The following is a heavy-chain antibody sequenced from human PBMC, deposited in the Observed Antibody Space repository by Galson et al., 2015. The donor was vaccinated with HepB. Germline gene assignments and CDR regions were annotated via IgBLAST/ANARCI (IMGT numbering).Heavy chain of an antibody. CDR2: ISSSGSTI. CDR3: ARDLAYFGSSTSCYYDY. Sequence: SLRLSCAASGFTFSDYYMSWIRQAPGKGLEWVSYISSSGSTIYYADSVKGRFTISRDNAKNSLYLQMNSLRAEDTAVYYCARDLAYFGSSTSCYYDYWGQGTLVTVSS. V-gene: IGHV3-11*01. D-gene: IGHD2-2*01. J-gene: IGHJ4*02. CDR1: GFTFSDYY.